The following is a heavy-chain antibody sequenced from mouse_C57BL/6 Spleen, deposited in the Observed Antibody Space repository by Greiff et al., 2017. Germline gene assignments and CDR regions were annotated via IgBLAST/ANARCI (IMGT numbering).Heavy chain of an antibody. V-gene: IGHV1-80*01. CDR3: ARGGYGSSFYWYFDV. J-gene: IGHJ1*03. D-gene: IGHD1-1*01. CDR1: GYAFSSYW. CDR2: IYPGDGDT. Sequence: VQLQQSGAELVKPGASVKISCKASGYAFSSYWMNWVKQRPGKGLEWIGQIYPGDGDTNYNGKFKGKATLTADNSSSTSYMQRSSLNSEDSAVYFCARGGYGSSFYWYFDVWGTGTTVTVSS.